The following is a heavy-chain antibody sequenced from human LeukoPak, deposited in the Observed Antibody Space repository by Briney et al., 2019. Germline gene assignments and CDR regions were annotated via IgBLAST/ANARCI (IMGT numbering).Heavy chain of an antibody. CDR1: GFTFSAYA. D-gene: IGHD1-26*01. V-gene: IGHV3-30-3*01. CDR3: ARDAGSSASYPDY. CDR2: ISYDGSNT. Sequence: GGSLRLSCAASGFTFSAYALHWVRQAPGKGLEWVTFISYDGSNTYYADSVKGRFTISRDNSKNTLYLQMNSLRSGDTAVYYCARDAGSSASYPDYWGQGTLVTVSS. J-gene: IGHJ4*02.